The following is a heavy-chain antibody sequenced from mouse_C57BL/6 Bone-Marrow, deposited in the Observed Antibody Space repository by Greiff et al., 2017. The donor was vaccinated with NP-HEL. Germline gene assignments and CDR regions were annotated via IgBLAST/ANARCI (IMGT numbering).Heavy chain of an antibody. CDR1: GFTFSSYG. CDR2: ISSGGSYN. V-gene: IGHV5-6*01. D-gene: IGHD1-1*01. J-gene: IGHJ2*01. Sequence: VQLVESGGDLVKPGGSLKLSCAASGFTFSSYGMSWVRQTPDKRLEWVATISSGGSYNYYPDSVKGRFTISRDNAKNTLYLQMSSLKSEDTAMYYCARPNYSSSDFYDFDYWGQGTTLTVSS. CDR3: ARPNYSSSDFYDFDY.